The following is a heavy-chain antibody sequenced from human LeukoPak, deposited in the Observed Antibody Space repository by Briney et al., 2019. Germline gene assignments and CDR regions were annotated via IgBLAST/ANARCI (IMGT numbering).Heavy chain of an antibody. V-gene: IGHV3-21*01. D-gene: IGHD3-10*01. J-gene: IGHJ6*02. CDR3: ARDLSSTMVRGVIITVSDGMDV. CDR1: GFTFSSYS. CDR2: ISSSSSYI. Sequence: SGGSLRLSCAASGFTFSSYSMNWVRQAPGKGLEWVSSISSSSSYIYYADSVKGRFTISRDNAKNSLYLQMNSLRAEDTAVYYCARDLSSTMVRGVIITVSDGMDVWGQGTTVTVSS.